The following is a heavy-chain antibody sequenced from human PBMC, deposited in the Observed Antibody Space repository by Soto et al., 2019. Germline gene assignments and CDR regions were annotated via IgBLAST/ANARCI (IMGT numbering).Heavy chain of an antibody. Sequence: QITLKESGPTLVKPTQTLTLTCTFSGFSLSTSGVGVAWIRQPPGKALEWLALIYWDDDKRYRPSLETRLTSTKDTPKSQVVVSMTTMVAADTATYSRASLPCSGGSFYSFSYFGMDVWCQGATLTVSS. J-gene: IGHJ6*02. D-gene: IGHD2-15*01. CDR2: IYWDDDK. CDR3: ASLPCSGGSFYSFSYFGMDV. V-gene: IGHV2-5*02. CDR1: GFSLSTSGVG.